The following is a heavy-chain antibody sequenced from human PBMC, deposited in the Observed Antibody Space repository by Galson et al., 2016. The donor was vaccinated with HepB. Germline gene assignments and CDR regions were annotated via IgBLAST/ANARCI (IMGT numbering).Heavy chain of an antibody. CDR3: GRDHSVVLTTAYNWFDP. V-gene: IGHV3-74*01. CDR1: GFAFGSHW. CDR2: INSDGTIS. J-gene: IGHJ5*02. Sequence: SLRLSCADAGFAFGSHWMHWVRQVPGKGLVWVSRINSDGTISNYADSVTGRFTISRDNAKDTLYLQMNSLRVEDTAVYYCGRDHSVVLTTAYNWFDPWGQGTLVTVSS. D-gene: IGHD4-23*01.